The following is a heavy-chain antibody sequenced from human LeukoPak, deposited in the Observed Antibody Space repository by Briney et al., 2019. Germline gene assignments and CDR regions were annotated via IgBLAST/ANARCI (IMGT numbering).Heavy chain of an antibody. CDR1: GFTFTHYG. D-gene: IGHD4-17*01. V-gene: IGHV3-30*03. CDR2: ISYDGNTK. CDR3: ARGTVTSRTWYFDL. Sequence: GGSLRLSCVASGFTFTHYGFHWVRQAPGKALEWVSFISYDGNTKYGDSVKGRFTISRDNSKNTLYLQMNSLRAEETAVYYCARGTVTSRTWYFDLWGRGTLVTVSS. J-gene: IGHJ2*01.